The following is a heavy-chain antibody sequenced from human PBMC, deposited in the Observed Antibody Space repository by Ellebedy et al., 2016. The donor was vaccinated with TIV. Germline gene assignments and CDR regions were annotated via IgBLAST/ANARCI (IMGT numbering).Heavy chain of an antibody. J-gene: IGHJ4*02. Sequence: PGGSLRLSCAASGFTFSGYWMHWLRQAPGKGLVWVSRINTDGSWTEYADSVKGRFTISRDNAKNTLYLQMNSLRAEDTAVYYCARDLYSGADYWGQGNWVTVSS. CDR1: GFTFSGYW. CDR2: INTDGSWT. V-gene: IGHV3-74*03. D-gene: IGHD1-26*01. CDR3: ARDLYSGADY.